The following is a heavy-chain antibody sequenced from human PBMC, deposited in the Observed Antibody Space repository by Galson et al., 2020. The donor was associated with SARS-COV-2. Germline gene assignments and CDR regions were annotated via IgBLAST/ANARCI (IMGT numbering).Heavy chain of an antibody. CDR3: ARLCRGYNFCYFDS. Sequence: SQTLSLTCTVSGDSINSTSYYWGWIRQSPGKGLEWIGSITYSGSTYYSPSFQSRVTISIATSKNQFFMEVSSVTAADTAVYYCARLCRGYNFCYFDSWGHGTLVTVSS. CDR1: GDSINSTSYY. D-gene: IGHD3-3*01. J-gene: IGHJ4*01. CDR2: ITYSGST. V-gene: IGHV4-39*07.